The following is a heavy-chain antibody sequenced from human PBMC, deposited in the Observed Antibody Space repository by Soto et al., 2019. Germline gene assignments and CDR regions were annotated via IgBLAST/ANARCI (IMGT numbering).Heavy chain of an antibody. Sequence: GGSLRLSCAASGFTFSDHYMDWVRQAPGKGLEWVGRTRNKANSYTTEYAASVKGRSTISRDDSKNSLYLQMNSLKTEDTAVYYCASGVYYYASGPNAFDIWGQGTMVTV. CDR1: GFTFSDHY. V-gene: IGHV3-72*01. D-gene: IGHD3-10*01. CDR3: ASGVYYYASGPNAFDI. CDR2: TRNKANSYTT. J-gene: IGHJ3*02.